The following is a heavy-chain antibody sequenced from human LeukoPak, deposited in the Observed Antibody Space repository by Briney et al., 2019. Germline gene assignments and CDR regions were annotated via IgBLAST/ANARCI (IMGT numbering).Heavy chain of an antibody. CDR2: IIPIFGTA. CDR1: GGTFSSYA. V-gene: IGHV1-69*05. Sequence: SVKVSCKASGGTFSSYAISWVRQAPGQGLEWMGRIIPIFGTANYSQKFQGRVTITTDESTSTAYMELSRLRSEDTAVYYCARSVRLGSWYFDLWGRGTLVTVSS. D-gene: IGHD6-6*01. J-gene: IGHJ2*01. CDR3: ARSVRLGSWYFDL.